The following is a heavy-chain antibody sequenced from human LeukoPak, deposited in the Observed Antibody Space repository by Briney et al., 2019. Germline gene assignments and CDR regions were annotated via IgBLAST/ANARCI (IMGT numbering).Heavy chain of an antibody. CDR1: GGAISSYY. CDR2: IYYSGGT. J-gene: IGHJ4*02. V-gene: IGHV4-59*01. CDR3: ARDGLYDSSGYYMDS. D-gene: IGHD3-22*01. Sequence: PSETLSLTCTVPGGAISSYYWSWIRQSPGKGLEWIGYIYYSGGTKYNPSLMSRVTISVDRAQNQFSLSLRSVTAADTAVYYCARDGLYDSSGYYMDSWGQGTLVIVSS.